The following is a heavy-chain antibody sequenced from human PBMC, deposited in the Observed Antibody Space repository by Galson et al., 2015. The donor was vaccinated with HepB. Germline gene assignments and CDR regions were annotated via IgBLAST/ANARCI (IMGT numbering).Heavy chain of an antibody. Sequence: QVQLQESGPGLVKPSETLSLTCTVSGGSISSGSYYWSWIRQPAGKGLEWIGRIYTSGSTNYNPSLKSRVTMSVDTSKNQFSLKLSSVTAADTAVYYCAREDSSGWYFDESDYNWFDPWGQGTLVTVSS. V-gene: IGHV4-61*02. CDR2: IYTSGST. CDR3: AREDSSGWYFDESDYNWFDP. D-gene: IGHD6-19*01. J-gene: IGHJ5*02. CDR1: GGSISSGSYY.